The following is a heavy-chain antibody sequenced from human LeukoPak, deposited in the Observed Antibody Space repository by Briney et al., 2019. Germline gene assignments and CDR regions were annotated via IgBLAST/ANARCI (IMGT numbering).Heavy chain of an antibody. CDR2: IFYSGST. Sequence: TSETLSLTCTVSGGSIRSYYWSWIRQPPGKGLEWMGYIFYSGSTNYNPSLRSRVTISVDTSKNQFSLKLSSVTAADTAVYYCARVYYSSSYDYWYFDLWGXGTLVTVSS. CDR1: GGSIRSYY. CDR3: ARVYYSSSYDYWYFDL. D-gene: IGHD6-13*01. J-gene: IGHJ2*01. V-gene: IGHV4-59*01.